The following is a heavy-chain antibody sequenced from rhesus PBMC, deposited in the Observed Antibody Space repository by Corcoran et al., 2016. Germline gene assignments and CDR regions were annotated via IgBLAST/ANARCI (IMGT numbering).Heavy chain of an antibody. CDR3: AREGAGGQGANSLDV. CDR1: GGSFSSYW. J-gene: IGHJ5-2*02. CDR2: IHGNSGRT. V-gene: IGHV4-80*01. D-gene: IGHD6S26*01. Sequence: QVQLQESGPGLVKPSETLSLTCAVSGGSFSSYWWSWIRQPPGKGLEWIGEIHGNSGRTNYHPSLKSRVTISKDASNSQLSLKLNSVAVADMAVYYCAREGAGGQGANSLDVWGRGVLVPVSS.